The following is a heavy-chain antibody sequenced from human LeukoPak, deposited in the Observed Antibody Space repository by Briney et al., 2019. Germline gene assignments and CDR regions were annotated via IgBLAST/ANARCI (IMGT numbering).Heavy chain of an antibody. Sequence: GGSLRLSCAASGFTFRSYSMNWVRQAPGKGLEWVSSISSSSSYIYYADSVKGRFTISRDNAKNSLYLQVNSLRAEDTAVYYCARGIGSSWYAMVYWGQGTLVTVSS. V-gene: IGHV3-21*01. CDR2: ISSSSSYI. J-gene: IGHJ4*02. D-gene: IGHD6-13*01. CDR3: ARGIGSSWYAMVY. CDR1: GFTFRSYS.